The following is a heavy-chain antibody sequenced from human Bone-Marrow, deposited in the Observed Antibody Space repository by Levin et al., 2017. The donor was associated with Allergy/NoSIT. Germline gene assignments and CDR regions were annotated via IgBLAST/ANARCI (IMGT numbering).Heavy chain of an antibody. D-gene: IGHD5-24*01. V-gene: IGHV3-74*01. CDR1: GFTFSSYW. CDR3: ARERVAHRDDFDS. Sequence: LSLTCAASGFTFSSYWMHWVRQAPGKGLVWVSRIKSDGSSTSYADSVKGRFTISRDNAKNTVFLQMNSLRAEDTAVYYCARERVAHRDDFDSWGQGTLVTVSS. CDR2: IKSDGSST. J-gene: IGHJ4*02.